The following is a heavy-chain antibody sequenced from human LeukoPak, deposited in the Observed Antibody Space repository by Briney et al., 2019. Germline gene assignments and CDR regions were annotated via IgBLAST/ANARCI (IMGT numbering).Heavy chain of an antibody. D-gene: IGHD6-19*01. CDR1: GGSFSGYY. CDR3: ARHLAVAGLSPFDY. V-gene: IGHV4-34*01. CDR2: INHSGST. Sequence: PSETLSLTCAVYGGSFSGYYWSWIRQPPGKGLEWIGGINHSGSTNYNPSLKSRVTISVDTSKNQFSLKLSSVTAADTAVYYCARHLAVAGLSPFDYWGQGTLVTVSS. J-gene: IGHJ4*02.